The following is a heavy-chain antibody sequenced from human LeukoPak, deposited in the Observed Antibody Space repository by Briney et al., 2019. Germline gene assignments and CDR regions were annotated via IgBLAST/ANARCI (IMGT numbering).Heavy chain of an antibody. V-gene: IGHV3-74*01. CDR3: SRSTLSLLD. Sequence: RGSPRLSCAASGFSFLNYGTRAVRQAPGKGLVWVSHINYDGSSTTYADSVRGRVTISRDNAKNTLYLQMNSLRVDDTAVYYCSRSTLSLLDLGQGSLVTVSS. CDR1: GFSFLNYG. CDR2: INYDGSST. J-gene: IGHJ4*02.